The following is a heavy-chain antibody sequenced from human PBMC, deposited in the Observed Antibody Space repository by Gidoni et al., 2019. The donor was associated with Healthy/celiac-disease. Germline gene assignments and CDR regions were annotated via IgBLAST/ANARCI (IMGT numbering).Heavy chain of an antibody. CDR2: ISGSGGST. J-gene: IGHJ6*03. CDR3: AKGGVTMVNDYYYYYMDV. V-gene: IGHV3-23*01. D-gene: IGHD3-10*01. CDR1: GFTFSSFA. Sequence: EVQLLESGGGLVQPGGSLSLPCAASGFTFSSFAMRWVRQAPGKGRVWVSAISGSGGSTYYADSVKGRFTISRDNSKNTLYLQMNSLRAEDTAVYYCAKGGVTMVNDYYYYYMDVWGKGTTVTVSS.